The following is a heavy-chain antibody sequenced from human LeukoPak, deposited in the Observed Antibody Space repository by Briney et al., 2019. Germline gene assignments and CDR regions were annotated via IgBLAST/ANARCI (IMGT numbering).Heavy chain of an antibody. CDR3: ARDQRLPRSVYGLDV. D-gene: IGHD4-11*01. CDR1: GFTFSSYA. CDR2: ISYDGSNK. V-gene: IGHV3-30-3*01. Sequence: GSLRLSCAASGFTFSSYAMHWVRQAPGKGLEWVAVISYDGSNKYYADSVKGRFTISRDNSKNTLYLEMNSLRAEDTAVYYCARDQRLPRSVYGLDVWGQGTTVTVSS. J-gene: IGHJ6*02.